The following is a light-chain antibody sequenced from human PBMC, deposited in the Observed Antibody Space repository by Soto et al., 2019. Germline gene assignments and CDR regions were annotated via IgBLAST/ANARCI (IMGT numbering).Light chain of an antibody. V-gene: IGKV1D-12*01. CDR3: QQANCCLFS. Sequence: DIQMTQSPSSVSASVGARVTITCRASQGISSWLAWYQQKPGKAPKLLIYAASSLQSGVPSRFSGSGCWSGFTLAISSLLPEDFAPYYCQQANCCLFSFGSGTKVDIK. CDR1: QGISSW. J-gene: IGKJ3*01. CDR2: AAS.